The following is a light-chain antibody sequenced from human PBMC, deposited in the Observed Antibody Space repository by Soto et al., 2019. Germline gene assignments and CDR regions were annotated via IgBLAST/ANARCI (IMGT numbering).Light chain of an antibody. CDR1: QSVSSN. CDR3: QQYNSWHPAT. J-gene: IGKJ1*01. V-gene: IGKV3-15*01. CDR2: GAS. Sequence: EIVMAQSPATLSVSPGERPTLSCRASQSVSSNLAWYQQKPGQAPRLLIYGASTRANGIPARFSGSGSGTEFTLTLSSLQSEDFAFYYCQQYNSWHPATFGQGTKVDIK.